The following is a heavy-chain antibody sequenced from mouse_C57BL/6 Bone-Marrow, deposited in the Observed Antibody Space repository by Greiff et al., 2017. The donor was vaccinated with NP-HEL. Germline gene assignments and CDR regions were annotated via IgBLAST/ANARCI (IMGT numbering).Heavy chain of an antibody. Sequence: VQLQQPGAELVRPGSSVKLSCKASGYTFTSYWMDWVKQRPGQGLEWIGNIYPSDSETHYNQKFKDKATLTVDKSSSTAYMQLSSLTSEDSAVYYCARSDYYGSSTSFAYWGQGTLVTVSA. J-gene: IGHJ3*01. V-gene: IGHV1-61*01. CDR3: ARSDYYGSSTSFAY. D-gene: IGHD1-1*01. CDR2: IYPSDSET. CDR1: GYTFTSYW.